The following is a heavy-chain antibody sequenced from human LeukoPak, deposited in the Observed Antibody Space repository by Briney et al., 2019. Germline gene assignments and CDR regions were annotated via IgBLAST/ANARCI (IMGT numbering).Heavy chain of an antibody. CDR3: ARADNYGSILDY. CDR1: GFTFSNYW. V-gene: IGHV3-7*04. J-gene: IGHJ4*02. D-gene: IGHD3-10*01. CDR2: IDQDGSAE. Sequence: GGSLRLSCAASGFTFSNYWMSRVRQSSGRGLEGVANIDQDGSAEYYVDSVGGRFTVSRDNAKNSLYLQIDSLRAEDTAVYYCARADNYGSILDYWGRGTLVTVSS.